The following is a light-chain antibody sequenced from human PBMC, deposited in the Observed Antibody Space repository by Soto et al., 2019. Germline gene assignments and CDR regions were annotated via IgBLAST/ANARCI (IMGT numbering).Light chain of an antibody. Sequence: QSALTQPASVSGSPGQSITISCTGTSSDVGGYNSVSWYQQHPGKAPKLVIYEVSDRPSGVSNRFSGSKSGNTASLTISGLQAEDEADYYCSSYAVSSPVVFGGGTKLTVL. J-gene: IGLJ2*01. CDR2: EVS. CDR3: SSYAVSSPVV. CDR1: SSDVGGYNS. V-gene: IGLV2-14*01.